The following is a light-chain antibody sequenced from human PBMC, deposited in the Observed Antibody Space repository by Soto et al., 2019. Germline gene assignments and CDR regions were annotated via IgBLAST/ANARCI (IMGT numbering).Light chain of an antibody. Sequence: QAVVTQPPSVSGTPGQRVTISCSVSSSNIGSNTVSWYQQLPGTAPKLLIYSNDQRPSGVPDRFSDSKSGTSDSLVISGLQSEDEADYYCAAWDDSLNGPVFGGGTKLTVL. CDR2: SND. CDR1: SSNIGSNT. CDR3: AAWDDSLNGPV. J-gene: IGLJ3*02. V-gene: IGLV1-44*01.